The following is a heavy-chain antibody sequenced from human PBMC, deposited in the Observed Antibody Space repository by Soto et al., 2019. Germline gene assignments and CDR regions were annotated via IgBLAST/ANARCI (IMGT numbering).Heavy chain of an antibody. Sequence: QVQLQESGPGLVKPSETLSLTCTVSGGSITRCGYYWSWTRQHPGKVLEWIGYIYNRGTTYYNPSLKSRVTISVDPSKTQVSLKLTSVTAADTAVYYCARDPAPWGQGTLVNVSS. J-gene: IGHJ5*02. CDR1: GGSITRCGYY. CDR3: ARDPAP. V-gene: IGHV4-31*03. CDR2: IYNRGTT.